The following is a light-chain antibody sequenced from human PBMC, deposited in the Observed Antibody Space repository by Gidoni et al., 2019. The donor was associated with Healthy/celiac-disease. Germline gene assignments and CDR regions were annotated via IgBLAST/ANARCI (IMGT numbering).Light chain of an antibody. CDR3: QQSYSTPET. Sequence: EIQMTQSPSSLSASVGDRVTITCRASQSISSYLNWYQQKPGKAPKLLIYAASSLQSGVPSRFCGSGSGTDFTLTISSLQPEDFATYYCQQSYSTPETFGQGTKVEIK. CDR2: AAS. V-gene: IGKV1-39*01. J-gene: IGKJ1*01. CDR1: QSISSY.